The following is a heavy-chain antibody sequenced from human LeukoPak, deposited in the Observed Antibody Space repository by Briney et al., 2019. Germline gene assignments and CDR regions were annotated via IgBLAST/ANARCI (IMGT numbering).Heavy chain of an antibody. CDR2: IYTSGST. D-gene: IGHD5-18*01. CDR1: GGTISSYY. CDR3: ARYSRSSHYFDS. V-gene: IGHV4-4*07. Sequence: SETLSLTRTVSGGTISSYYWSWIRQPAGKGLEWIGRIYTSGSTNYNPSLKSRVTMSVDTSKNQFSLKLSSVTASDTAVYYCARYSRSSHYFDSWGQGTLVTVSS. J-gene: IGHJ4*02.